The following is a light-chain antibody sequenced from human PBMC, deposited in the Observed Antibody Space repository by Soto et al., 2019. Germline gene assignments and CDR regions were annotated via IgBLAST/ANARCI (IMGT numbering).Light chain of an antibody. CDR2: KAS. CDR3: QQYNSYSS. V-gene: IGKV1-5*03. J-gene: IGKJ1*01. CDR1: QRISTW. Sequence: DVQRTEYPSTLSATVGDRVTITCRASQRISTWLAWYQQKPGKAPKLLIYKASTLESGVPSRFSGSGSGTEFTLTISSLQPDDFATYYCQQYNSYSSFGQGTKVEIK.